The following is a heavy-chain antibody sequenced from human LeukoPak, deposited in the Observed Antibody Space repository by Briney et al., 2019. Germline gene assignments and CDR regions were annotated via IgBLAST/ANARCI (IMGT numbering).Heavy chain of an antibody. CDR3: ARVWVIAVAGTVDY. V-gene: IGHV3-30*03. D-gene: IGHD6-19*01. CDR2: ISYDGSNK. CDR1: GFTFSSYG. J-gene: IGHJ4*02. Sequence: PGGSLRLSCAASGFTFSSYGMHWVRQAPGKGLEWVAVISYDGSNKYYADSVKGRFTISGDNSKNTLYLQMNSLRAEDTAVYHCARVWVIAVAGTVDYWGQGTLVTVSS.